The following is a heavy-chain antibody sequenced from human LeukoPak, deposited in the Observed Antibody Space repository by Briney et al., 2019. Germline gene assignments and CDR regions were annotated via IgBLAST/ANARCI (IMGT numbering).Heavy chain of an antibody. CDR1: GYTFTTYN. J-gene: IGHJ5*02. Sequence: GASVTVSCTASGYTFTTYNINWVRQAPGQGLEWMGWISGYNGNTNYAQKLQGRVTMTTDTSTSTAYMELRSLKSDDTAVYYCARESHEGATRAYNWFDPWGQGTLVSVSS. CDR3: ARESHEGATRAYNWFDP. D-gene: IGHD1-26*01. CDR2: ISGYNGNT. V-gene: IGHV1-18*01.